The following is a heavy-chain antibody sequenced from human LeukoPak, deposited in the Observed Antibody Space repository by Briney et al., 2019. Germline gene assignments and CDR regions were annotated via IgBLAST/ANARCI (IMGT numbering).Heavy chain of an antibody. Sequence: GGSLRLSCAASGFTFSSYDMHWVRQATGKGLEWVSAITSGSGSNVYYTDSLKGRFTISRDNSKNTLYLHMNSLRAEDTAVYYCARHGSWSFDYWGQGTLLTVSA. J-gene: IGHJ4*02. D-gene: IGHD6-13*01. CDR2: ITSGSGSNV. CDR1: GFTFSSYD. V-gene: IGHV3-23*01. CDR3: ARHGSWSFDY.